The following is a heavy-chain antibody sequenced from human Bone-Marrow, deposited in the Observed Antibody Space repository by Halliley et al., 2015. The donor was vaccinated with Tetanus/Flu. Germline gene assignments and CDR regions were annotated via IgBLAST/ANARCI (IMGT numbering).Heavy chain of an antibody. D-gene: IGHD3-16*01. V-gene: IGHV4-59*01. CDR3: ARDEDVWGSPGH. J-gene: IGHJ4*02. Sequence: LRLSCTVSGDSINSYYWSWIRQPPGKGLEWIGHIYHSGSTNYNPSLKSRVTISVDTSKNQFSLRLTSVTAADTGVYYCARDEDVWGSPGHWGQGTLVTVSS. CDR1: GDSINSYY. CDR2: IYHSGST.